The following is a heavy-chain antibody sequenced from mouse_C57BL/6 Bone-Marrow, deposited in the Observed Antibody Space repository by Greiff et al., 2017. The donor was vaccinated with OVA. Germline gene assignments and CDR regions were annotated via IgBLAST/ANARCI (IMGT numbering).Heavy chain of an antibody. CDR3: TTSHYSNYRYAMDY. V-gene: IGHV14-4*01. J-gene: IGHJ4*01. CDR2: IDPENGDT. D-gene: IGHD2-5*01. Sequence: EVQLVESGAELVRPGASVKLSCTASGFNIKDDYMHWVKQRPEQGLEWIGWIDPENGDTEYASKFQGKATITADTSSNTAYLQLSSLTSEDTAVYYCTTSHYSNYRYAMDYWGQGTSVTVSS. CDR1: GFNIKDDY.